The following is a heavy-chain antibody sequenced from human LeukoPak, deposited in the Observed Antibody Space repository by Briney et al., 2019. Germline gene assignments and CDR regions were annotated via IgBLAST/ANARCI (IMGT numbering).Heavy chain of an antibody. CDR1: GGSISSYY. V-gene: IGHV4-59*01. CDR3: ARVLTGYYTRAFDI. J-gene: IGHJ3*02. D-gene: IGHD3-9*01. CDR2: IYYSGST. Sequence: SETLSLTCTVSGGSISSYYWSWIRQPPGKGLEWIGYIYYSGSTNYNPSLKSRVTISVDTSKNQFSLKLSSVTAADTAVYYCARVLTGYYTRAFDIWGQGTMVTVSS.